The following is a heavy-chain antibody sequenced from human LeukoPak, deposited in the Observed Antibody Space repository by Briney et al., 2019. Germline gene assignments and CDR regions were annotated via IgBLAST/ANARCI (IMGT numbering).Heavy chain of an antibody. CDR2: ISHSGTT. CDR3: ARGGLDTKRGGYFDF. CDR1: GGSFSGFY. V-gene: IGHV4-34*01. Sequence: SETLSLTCAVYGGSFSGFYWSWIRQPPGKGLEWIGEISHSGTTYYNPSLESRVTVSVDTSKSQFSLRLSSVAAADTAVYYCARGGLDTKRGGYFDFWGQGILVTVSS. J-gene: IGHJ4*02. D-gene: IGHD5-18*01.